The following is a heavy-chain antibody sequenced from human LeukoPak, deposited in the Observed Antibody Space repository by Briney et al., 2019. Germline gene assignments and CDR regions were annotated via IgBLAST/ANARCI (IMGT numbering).Heavy chain of an antibody. CDR1: GYTFTSYC. CDR2: INPSGGST. CDR3: ARDTSDYYFDH. D-gene: IGHD2-21*02. Sequence: ASVKVSCKASGYTFTSYCMHWVRQAPGQGLEWMGIINPSGGSTSYAQKFQGRVTMTRDTSTSTVYMELSSLRSEDTAVYYCARDTSDYYFDHWGQGTLVTVSS. V-gene: IGHV1-46*01. J-gene: IGHJ4*02.